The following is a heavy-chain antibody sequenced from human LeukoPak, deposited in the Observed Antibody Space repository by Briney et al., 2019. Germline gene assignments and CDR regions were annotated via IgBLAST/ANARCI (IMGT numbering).Heavy chain of an antibody. CDR3: ARDLWGAGDFDY. V-gene: IGHV3-66*02. CDR1: GFTVSSNY. D-gene: IGHD7-27*01. J-gene: IGHJ4*02. CDR2: IYSGGST. Sequence: GGSLRLSCAASGFTVSSNYMSWVRQAPGKGLEWVSVIYSGGSTYYADSVKGRFTISRDNSKSTLYLQMNSLRAEDTAVYYCARDLWGAGDFDYWGQGTLVTVSS.